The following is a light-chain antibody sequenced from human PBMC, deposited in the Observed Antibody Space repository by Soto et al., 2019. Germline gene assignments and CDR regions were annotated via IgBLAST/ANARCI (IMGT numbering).Light chain of an antibody. J-gene: IGLJ2*01. CDR1: SSDVGGDNY. CDR3: ISDVGSNNVV. Sequence: QSALTQPRSVSGSPGQSVTISCTGTSSDVGGDNYVSWFQQHPGKVPKLLIYEVSKRPSGVPDRFSGSKSGNTASLTVSGLQAEDEADYYCISDVGSNNVVFGGGTKLTVL. V-gene: IGLV2-8*01. CDR2: EVS.